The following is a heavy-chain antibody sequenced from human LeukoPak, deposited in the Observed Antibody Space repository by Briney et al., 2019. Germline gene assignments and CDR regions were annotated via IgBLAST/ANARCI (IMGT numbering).Heavy chain of an antibody. CDR1: GFTFSNYG. CDR2: ISGSGGST. Sequence: QPGGSLRLSCAASGFTFSNYGMSWVRQAPGKGLEWVSAISGSGGSTYYADSVKGRFPISRDNSKNTPYLQMNSLRAEDTAVYYCAKDCTNGVCYALDIWGQGTMVTVSS. V-gene: IGHV3-23*01. CDR3: AKDCTNGVCYALDI. D-gene: IGHD2-8*01. J-gene: IGHJ3*02.